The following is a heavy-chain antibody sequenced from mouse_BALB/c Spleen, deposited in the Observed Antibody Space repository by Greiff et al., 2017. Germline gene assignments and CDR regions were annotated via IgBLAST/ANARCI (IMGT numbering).Heavy chain of an antibody. Sequence: VQVVESGAELVKPGASVKSSCTASGFNIKDTYMHWVKQRPEQGLEWIGRIDPANGNTKYDPKFQGKATITADTSSNTAYLQLSSLTSEDTAVYYCAREVSYYAMDYWGQGTSVTVSS. J-gene: IGHJ4*01. CDR3: AREVSYYAMDY. V-gene: IGHV14-3*02. CDR2: IDPANGNT. D-gene: IGHD2-14*01. CDR1: GFNIKDTY.